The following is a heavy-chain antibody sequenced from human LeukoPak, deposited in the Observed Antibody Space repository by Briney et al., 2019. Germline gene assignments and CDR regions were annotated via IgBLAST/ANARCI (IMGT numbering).Heavy chain of an antibody. J-gene: IGHJ5*02. CDR1: GGTFSSYA. Sequence: GASVKVSCKASGGTFSSYAISWVRQAPGQGLEWMGRIIPIFGTANYAQKFQGRVTITTDESTSTAYMELSSLRSEDTAVYYCARGAHRRDGYNLDRFDPWGQGTLVTVSS. V-gene: IGHV1-69*05. D-gene: IGHD5-24*01. CDR3: ARGAHRRDGYNLDRFDP. CDR2: IIPIFGTA.